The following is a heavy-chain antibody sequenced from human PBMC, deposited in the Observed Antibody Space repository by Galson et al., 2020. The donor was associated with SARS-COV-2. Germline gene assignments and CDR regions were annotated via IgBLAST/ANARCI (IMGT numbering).Heavy chain of an antibody. CDR1: GGSFSGYC. CDR2: INHSGTT. CDR3: ARAPDVDVLTGYYADGFDF. J-gene: IGHJ3*01. D-gene: IGHD3-9*01. V-gene: IGHV4-34*01. Sequence: SETLSLTCAVYGGSFSGYCWSWIRQAPGRGLEWIGEINHSGTTNYNPSLKSRVTISVDTSKNQLSLKLSSVTAADTAVYYCARAPDVDVLTGYYADGFDFWGRGTMVTVSS.